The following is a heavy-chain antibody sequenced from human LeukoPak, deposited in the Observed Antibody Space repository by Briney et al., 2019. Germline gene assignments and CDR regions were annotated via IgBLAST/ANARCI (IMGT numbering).Heavy chain of an antibody. CDR2: ITPILGIA. Sequence: ASVKVSCKASGGTFSSYAISWVRQAPGQGLEWMGRITPILGIANYAQKFQGRVTITADKSTSTAYMELSSLRSEDTAVYYCARGGSTVVLLDYWGQGTLVTVSS. J-gene: IGHJ4*02. V-gene: IGHV1-69*04. CDR1: GGTFSSYA. D-gene: IGHD4-23*01. CDR3: ARGGSTVVLLDY.